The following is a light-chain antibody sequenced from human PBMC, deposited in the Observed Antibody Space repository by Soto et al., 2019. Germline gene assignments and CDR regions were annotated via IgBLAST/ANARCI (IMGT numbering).Light chain of an antibody. CDR1: QSISNY. V-gene: IGKV1-39*01. CDR3: PQTYSTPYT. Sequence: DIQMTQSPSSRSASVGDRVTITCRASQSISNYLNWYQQKPGKAPKLLIYAASGLQSGVPSMFSGGGSGTYFTLTISSLHPDDFASYYCPQTYSTPYTFGQGTNLEIK. CDR2: AAS. J-gene: IGKJ2*01.